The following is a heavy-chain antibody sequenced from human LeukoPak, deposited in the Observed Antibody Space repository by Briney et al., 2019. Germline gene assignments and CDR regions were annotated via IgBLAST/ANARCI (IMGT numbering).Heavy chain of an antibody. CDR3: AKDRSRYYYYYLDV. Sequence: PGGSLRLSCAASGFTFSSYAMSWVRKATGKGLEWVSAISGSGGSTYYADSVKGRFTISRDNRITPLYLQKNSLRPQDTALYYCAKDRSRYYYYYLDVWGKGTTVTVSS. CDR1: GFTFSSYA. V-gene: IGHV3-23*01. J-gene: IGHJ6*03. CDR2: ISGSGGST.